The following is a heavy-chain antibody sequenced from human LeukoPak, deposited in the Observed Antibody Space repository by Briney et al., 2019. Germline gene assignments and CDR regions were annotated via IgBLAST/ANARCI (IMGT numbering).Heavy chain of an antibody. CDR3: AIMHGYYDGSGYWVQ. CDR2: ITPNADRT. V-gene: IGHV3-23*01. CDR1: GFTFGSYC. J-gene: IGHJ1*01. D-gene: IGHD3-22*01. Sequence: GGSLRLSCAASGFTFGSYCMSWVRQAPGKGLEWVSFITPNADRTSYADSVEGRFTTSRDNPRNTLYMQMNSLRDEDTAVYYCAIMHGYYDGSGYWVQWGQGTLVTVSS.